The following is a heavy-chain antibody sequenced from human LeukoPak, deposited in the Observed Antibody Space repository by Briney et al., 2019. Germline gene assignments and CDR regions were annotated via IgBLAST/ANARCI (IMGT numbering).Heavy chain of an antibody. CDR3: ARPRDINNNWFDP. D-gene: IGHD5-24*01. CDR2: IIPIFGTA. J-gene: IGHJ5*02. V-gene: IGHV1-69*05. Sequence: ASVKVSCKASGGTFSSYAISWVRQAPGQGLEWMGGIIPIFGTANYAQKFQGRVTITTDESTSTAYMELSSLRSEDTAVYYCARPRDINNNWFDPWGQGTLVTVSS. CDR1: GGTFSSYA.